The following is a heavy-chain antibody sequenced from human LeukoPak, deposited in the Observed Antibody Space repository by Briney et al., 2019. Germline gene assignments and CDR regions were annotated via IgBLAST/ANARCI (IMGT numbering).Heavy chain of an antibody. D-gene: IGHD6-19*01. Sequence: PSETLSLTCAVYGGSFSGYYWSWIRQPPGKGLEWIGEINHSGSTNYNPSLKSRVTISVDTSKNQFSLKLSSVTAADPAVYYCARGGRSGFDYWGQGTLVTVSS. CDR2: INHSGST. J-gene: IGHJ4*02. CDR1: GGSFSGYY. CDR3: ARGGRSGFDY. V-gene: IGHV4-34*01.